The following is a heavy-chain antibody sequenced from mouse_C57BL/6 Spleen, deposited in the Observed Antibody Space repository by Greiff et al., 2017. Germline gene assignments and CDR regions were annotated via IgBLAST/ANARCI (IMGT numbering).Heavy chain of an antibody. Sequence: QVQLQQSGAELVMPGASVKLSCKASGYTFTSYWMHWVKQRPGQGLEWIGEIDPSDSYTNYNQKFKGKSTLTVDKSSSTAYMQLSSLTSEDSAVYYCARSDAPGAMDYWGQGTSVTVSS. CDR1: GYTFTSYW. CDR2: IDPSDSYT. V-gene: IGHV1-69*01. J-gene: IGHJ4*01. CDR3: ARSDAPGAMDY.